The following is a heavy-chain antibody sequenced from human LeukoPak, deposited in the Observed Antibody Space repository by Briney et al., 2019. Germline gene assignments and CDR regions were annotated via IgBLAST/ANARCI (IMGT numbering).Heavy chain of an antibody. D-gene: IGHD3-9*01. Sequence: PSETLSLTCTVSGGSISSSSYYWGWIRQPPGKGLEWIGSIYYSGSTYYNPSLKSRVTISVDTSKNQFSLKLSSVTAADTAVYYCARHPIELRYFDWLPDAFDIWGQGTMVTVSS. V-gene: IGHV4-39*01. CDR3: ARHPIELRYFDWLPDAFDI. CDR1: GGSISSSSYY. CDR2: IYYSGST. J-gene: IGHJ3*02.